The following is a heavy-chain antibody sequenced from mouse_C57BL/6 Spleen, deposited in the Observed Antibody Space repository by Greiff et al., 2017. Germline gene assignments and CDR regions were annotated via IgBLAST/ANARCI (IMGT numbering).Heavy chain of an antibody. V-gene: IGHV1-15*01. CDR3: TRTGDGGFAY. Sequence: VQLQESGAELVRPGASVTLSCKASGYTFTDYEMHWVKQTPVHGLEWIGAIDPETGGTAYNQKFKGKAILTADKSSSTAYMELRSLTSEGSAVYYCTRTGDGGFAYWGQGTLVTVSA. J-gene: IGHJ3*01. CDR1: GYTFTDYE. CDR2: IDPETGGT. D-gene: IGHD3-3*01.